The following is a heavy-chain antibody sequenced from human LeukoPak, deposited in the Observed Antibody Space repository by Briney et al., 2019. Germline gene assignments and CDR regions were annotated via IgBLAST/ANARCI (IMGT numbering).Heavy chain of an antibody. D-gene: IGHD6-13*01. Sequence: GGSLRLSCAASGFTVSSNYMSWVRQAPGKGLEWVSVIYSGGSTYYADSVKGRFTISRDNSKNTLYLQMNSLRAEDTAVYYCARAPEKIAAAGTGYFDYWGQGTLVTVSS. V-gene: IGHV3-53*01. CDR1: GFTVSSNY. CDR2: IYSGGST. CDR3: ARAPEKIAAAGTGYFDY. J-gene: IGHJ4*02.